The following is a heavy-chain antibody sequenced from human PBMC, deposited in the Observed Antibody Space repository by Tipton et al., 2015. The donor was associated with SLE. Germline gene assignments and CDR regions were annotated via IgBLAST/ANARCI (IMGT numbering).Heavy chain of an antibody. D-gene: IGHD6-13*01. J-gene: IGHJ6*03. Sequence: QLVQSGAEVKKPGESLKISCKGSGYSFTSYWIGWVRQMPGKGLEWMGIIYPGDSDTRYSPSFQGQVTISADKSISTAYLQWSSLKASDTAMYYCARCPSQQLVRYYYYYMDVWGKGTTGTVSS. V-gene: IGHV5-51*01. CDR1: GYSFTSYW. CDR2: IYPGDSDT. CDR3: ARCPSQQLVRYYYYYMDV.